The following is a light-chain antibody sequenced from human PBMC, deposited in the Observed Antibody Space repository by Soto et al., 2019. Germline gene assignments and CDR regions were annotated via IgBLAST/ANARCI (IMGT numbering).Light chain of an antibody. V-gene: IGLV2-14*01. CDR2: EVS. Sequence: QSALTQPASVSGSPGQSIAISCTGTSSDIGRYNYVSWYQQHPGKAPKLIIYEVSNRPSGVSNRFSGSKSGNTASLIISGLQAEDEADYYCSSIRRNRGVFGTGTKLTVL. J-gene: IGLJ1*01. CDR1: SSDIGRYNY. CDR3: SSIRRNRGV.